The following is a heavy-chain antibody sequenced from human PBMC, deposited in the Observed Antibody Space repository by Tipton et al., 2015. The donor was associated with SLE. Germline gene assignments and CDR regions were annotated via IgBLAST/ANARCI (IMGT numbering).Heavy chain of an antibody. J-gene: IGHJ4*02. CDR1: GFTFSSYW. CDR3: ARDLGYKPDY. D-gene: IGHD5-18*01. V-gene: IGHV3-74*03. CDR2: INSDGSTT. Sequence: SLRLSCAASGFTFSSYWMHWVRQAPGKGLVWVSLINSDGSTTTYTDSVKGRFTISRDNAKNTLYLQMNSLRVEDSAVYYCARDLGYKPDYWGQGTLVTVSS.